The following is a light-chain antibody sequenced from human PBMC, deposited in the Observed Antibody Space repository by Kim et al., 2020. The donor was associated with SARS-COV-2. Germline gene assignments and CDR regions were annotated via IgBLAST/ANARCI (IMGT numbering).Light chain of an antibody. Sequence: GHSITNSCTGTSSEVGGYNYVSWYQQHPGKAPKLMIYDVSKRPSGVSNRFSGSKSGNTASLTISGLQAEDEADYYCSSYTSSSTWVFGGGTQLTVL. J-gene: IGLJ3*02. CDR2: DVS. CDR3: SSYTSSSTWV. V-gene: IGLV2-14*04. CDR1: SSEVGGYNY.